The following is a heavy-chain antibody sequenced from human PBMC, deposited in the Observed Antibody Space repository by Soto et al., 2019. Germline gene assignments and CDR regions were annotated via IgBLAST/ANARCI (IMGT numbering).Heavy chain of an antibody. CDR2: IWYDGGTK. J-gene: IGHJ4*02. V-gene: IGHV3-33*06. D-gene: IGHD6-19*01. CDR1: GFTFYTYG. Sequence: GGSLRLSCTASGFTFYTYGMHWVRQVPGKGLQWVAIIWYDGGTKYYADSVRGRFTVSRDNSKNTLYLQINSLRVEDTAVYYCAKQAGYSSDPFDYWGQGTLVTVSS. CDR3: AKQAGYSSDPFDY.